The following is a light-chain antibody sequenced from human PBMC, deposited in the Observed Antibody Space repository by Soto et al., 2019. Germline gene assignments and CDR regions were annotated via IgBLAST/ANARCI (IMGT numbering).Light chain of an antibody. Sequence: SFLTQPASVSGSPGQSITISCTGTSSDVGAYNHVAWYQQHPGKAPKFMIYEVSNRPSGVSNRFSGSKSGNTASLTISGLQAEDEADYYCISYTGSSTSYVFGTGTKVTVL. CDR2: EVS. CDR3: ISYTGSSTSYV. J-gene: IGLJ1*01. CDR1: SSDVGAYNH. V-gene: IGLV2-14*01.